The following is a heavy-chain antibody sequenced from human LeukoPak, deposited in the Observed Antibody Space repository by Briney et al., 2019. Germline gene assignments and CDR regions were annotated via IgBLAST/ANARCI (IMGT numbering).Heavy chain of an antibody. CDR3: ARGLPYNDAFDI. CDR2: ISGSGGST. J-gene: IGHJ3*02. CDR1: GLSVSSSY. D-gene: IGHD4-11*01. V-gene: IGHV3-23*01. Sequence: GGSLRLSCAVSGLSVSSSYMTWVRQAPGKGLEWVSAISGSGGSTYYADSVKGRFTISRDNAKNSLYLQMNSLRAEDTAVYYCARGLPYNDAFDIWGQGTMVIVSS.